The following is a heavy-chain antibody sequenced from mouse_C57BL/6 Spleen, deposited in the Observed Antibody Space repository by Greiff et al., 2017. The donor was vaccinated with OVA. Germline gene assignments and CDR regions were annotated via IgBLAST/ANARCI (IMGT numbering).Heavy chain of an antibody. V-gene: IGHV5-17*01. J-gene: IGHJ4*01. Sequence: EVKLMESGGGLVKPGGSLKLSCAASGFTFSDYGMHWVRQAPEKGLEWVAYISSGSSTIYYADTVKGRFTISRDNAKNTLFLQMTSLRSEDTAMYYCARLLLHYAMDYWGQGTSVTVSS. CDR1: GFTFSDYG. D-gene: IGHD1-1*01. CDR3: ARLLLHYAMDY. CDR2: ISSGSSTI.